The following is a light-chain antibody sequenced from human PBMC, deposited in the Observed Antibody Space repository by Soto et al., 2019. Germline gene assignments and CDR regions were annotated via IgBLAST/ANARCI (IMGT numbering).Light chain of an antibody. J-gene: IGLJ2*01. Sequence: QLVLTQSPSASASLGASVKLTCTLSSGHSSYAIAWHQQQPEKGPRYLMKLNSDGSHTKGDGIPDRFSGSSSGAERYLTISSLQSEDEADNYCQTWDTGIRVVFGGGTKLTVL. CDR2: LNSDGSH. CDR3: QTWDTGIRVV. CDR1: SGHSSYA. V-gene: IGLV4-69*01.